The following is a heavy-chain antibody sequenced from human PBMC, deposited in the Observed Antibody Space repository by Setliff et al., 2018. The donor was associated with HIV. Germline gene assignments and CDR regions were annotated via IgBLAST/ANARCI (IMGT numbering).Heavy chain of an antibody. J-gene: IGHJ4*02. Sequence: SETLSLTCAVSGYSISSGYYWGWIRQSLGKGLEWIGSIFHSASTNYNPSLRRRLTISIDTSNNQFSLRLTSVTAADTAVYYCARRGAYGYDYLDYWGPGTLVTVSS. CDR1: GYSISSGYY. CDR3: ARRGAYGYDYLDY. V-gene: IGHV4-38-2*01. D-gene: IGHD5-12*01. CDR2: IFHSAST.